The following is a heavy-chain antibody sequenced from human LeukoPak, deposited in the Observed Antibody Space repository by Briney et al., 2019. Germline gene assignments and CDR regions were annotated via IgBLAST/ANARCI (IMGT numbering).Heavy chain of an antibody. CDR1: GFTFSGHW. V-gene: IGHV3-7*01. CDR2: IRQDGSEK. D-gene: IGHD5-18*01. CDR3: ARDSVDTAMVTPYNWFDP. J-gene: IGHJ5*02. Sequence: GGSLRLSCAASGFTFSGHWMSWVRQAPGKGLEWVASIRQDGSEKHYVDSVEGRFTISRDNAKNSLHLQMNSLRAEDTAVYYCARDSVDTAMVTPYNWFDPWGQGTLVTVSS.